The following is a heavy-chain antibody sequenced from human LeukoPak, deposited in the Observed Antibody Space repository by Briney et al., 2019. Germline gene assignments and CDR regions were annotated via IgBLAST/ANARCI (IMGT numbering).Heavy chain of an antibody. CDR2: INPNSGGT. J-gene: IGHJ6*02. D-gene: IGHD2-8*01. V-gene: IGHV1-2*06. CDR3: ARDRSLIIKDYYYYGMDV. Sequence: ASVKVSCKASGYTFTGYYMHWVRQAPGQGLEWMGRINPNSGGTNYAQKFQGRVTMTRDTSISTAYMELSRLRSDDTAVYYCARDRSLIIKDYYYYGMDVWGQGTTVTVSS. CDR1: GYTFTGYY.